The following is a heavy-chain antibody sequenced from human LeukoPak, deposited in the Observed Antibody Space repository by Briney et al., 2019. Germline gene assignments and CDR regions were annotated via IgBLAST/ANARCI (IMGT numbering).Heavy chain of an antibody. CDR3: ARHYRYSSSPGALRY. V-gene: IGHV4-34*01. CDR1: SESFSGYY. Sequence: SETLSLTCAVYSESFSGYYWSWIRQPPGRGLEWIGEINHSGSTNYNPSLKSRVTISVDTSKNQFSLKLSSVTAADTAVYYCARHYRYSSSPGALRYWGQGTLVTVSS. J-gene: IGHJ4*02. CDR2: INHSGST. D-gene: IGHD6-13*01.